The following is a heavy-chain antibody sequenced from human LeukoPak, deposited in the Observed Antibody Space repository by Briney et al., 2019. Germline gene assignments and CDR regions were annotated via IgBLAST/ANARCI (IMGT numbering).Heavy chain of an antibody. V-gene: IGHV3-23*01. CDR3: AKGSSGYFFDL. J-gene: IGHJ4*02. D-gene: IGHD3-22*01. Sequence: GGSLRLSCAASGFIFNNYGLVWVRQAPGKELEWVSAISNDGGGTTHADLVKGRFSVSRDNSKNTLFLQVNSLRAEDRSLYDCAKGSSGYFFDLWGQGTLVTVSS. CDR2: ISNDGGGT. CDR1: GFIFNNYG.